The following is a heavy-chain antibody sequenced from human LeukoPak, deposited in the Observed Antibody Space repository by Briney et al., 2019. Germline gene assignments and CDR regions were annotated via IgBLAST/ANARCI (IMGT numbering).Heavy chain of an antibody. V-gene: IGHV4-38-2*01. CDR2: ISHSGST. D-gene: IGHD3-9*01. J-gene: IGHJ4*02. CDR1: GYSIRSCHY. Sequence: SETLSLTCAFSGYSIRSCHYWAWIRQRPGKGLEWIGSISHSGSTYYNPSLNSRVTISVHTSKNQFSLKPSSLPAADTPVYYCARAPDIAEDFDYSGQGTPVTVSS. CDR3: ARAPDIAEDFDY.